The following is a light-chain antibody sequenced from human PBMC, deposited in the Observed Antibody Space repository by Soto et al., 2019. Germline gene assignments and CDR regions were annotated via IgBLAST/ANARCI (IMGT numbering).Light chain of an antibody. CDR1: SCNIGAGYD. CDR2: GNS. CDR3: QSYDSSLSVFYV. V-gene: IGLV1-40*01. J-gene: IGLJ1*01. Sequence: QSLLTQPPSVSGAPGQRVTISCTGSSCNIGAGYDVHWYQQLPGTAPKLLIYGNSNRPSGVPDRFSGSKSGTSASLAITGLQAEDEADYYCQSYDSSLSVFYVFGTGTKLTVL.